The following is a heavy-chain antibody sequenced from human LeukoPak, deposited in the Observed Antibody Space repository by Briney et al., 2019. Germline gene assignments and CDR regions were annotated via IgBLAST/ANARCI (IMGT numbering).Heavy chain of an antibody. J-gene: IGHJ4*02. CDR1: GFTFSSYW. CDR3: ASFNYDILTGYYGYYFDY. V-gene: IGHV3-7*01. CDR2: IKQDGSEK. D-gene: IGHD3-9*01. Sequence: GGSLRLSCAASGFTFSSYWMSWVRQAPGKGLEWVANIKQDGSEKYYVDSVKGRFTISRDNAKNSLYLQMNSLRAEDTAVYYCASFNYDILTGYYGYYFDYWGQGTLVTVSS.